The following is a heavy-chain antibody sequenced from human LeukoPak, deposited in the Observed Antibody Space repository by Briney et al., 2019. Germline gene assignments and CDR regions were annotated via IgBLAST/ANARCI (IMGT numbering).Heavy chain of an antibody. J-gene: IGHJ6*03. CDR1: GYTFTGYY. CDR3: ARPQLGGYCSGGSCYNYMDV. V-gene: IGHV1-2*06. Sequence: ASVKVSCKASGYTFTGYYMHWVRQAPGQGLEWMGRINPNSGGTNYAQKFQGRVTMTRDTSISTAYMELSRLRSDDTAVYYCARPQLGGYCSGGSCYNYMDVWGEGTTVTVSS. D-gene: IGHD2-15*01. CDR2: INPNSGGT.